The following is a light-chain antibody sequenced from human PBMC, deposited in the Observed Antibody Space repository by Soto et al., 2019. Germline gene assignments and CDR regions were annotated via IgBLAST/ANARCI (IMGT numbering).Light chain of an antibody. Sequence: QSVLTQPASVSGSPGQSITISCTGTSSDVGGYNYVSWYQQHPGKAPKLMIYDVSNRPSGVSNRFSGSKSGNTASLTISGLHAEDEAYYYCCSYTSSSPYVFGTGTKVTVL. J-gene: IGLJ1*01. CDR1: SSDVGGYNY. V-gene: IGLV2-14*01. CDR2: DVS. CDR3: CSYTSSSPYV.